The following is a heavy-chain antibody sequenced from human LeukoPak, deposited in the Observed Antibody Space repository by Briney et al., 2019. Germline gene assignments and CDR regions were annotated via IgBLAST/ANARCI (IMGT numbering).Heavy chain of an antibody. V-gene: IGHV3-23*01. Sequence: GGSLRLSCAASGFTFSSYAMSWVRQAPGKGLEWVSAISGSGGSTYYADSVKGRFTISRDNSKNTLYMQMNSLRAEDTAVYYCAKPLRDGVVPDATDSDYWRQGTLVTVSS. CDR2: ISGSGGST. J-gene: IGHJ4*02. CDR3: AKPLRDGVVPDATDSDY. CDR1: GFTFSSYA. D-gene: IGHD2-2*01.